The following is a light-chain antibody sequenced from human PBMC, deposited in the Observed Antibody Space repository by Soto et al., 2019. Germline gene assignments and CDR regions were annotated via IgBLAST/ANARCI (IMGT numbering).Light chain of an antibody. V-gene: IGLV2-14*01. CDR2: EVS. CDR3: SSYTISSTLEV. CDR1: SSDVGGYNY. J-gene: IGLJ1*01. Sequence: QSVLTQPASVSGSPGQSITISCTGTSSDVGGYNYVSWYQQHPGKAPKLMIYEVSNRPSGVSNRFSGSKSSNTASLTISGLQAEDEADYYCSSYTISSTLEVFGTGTKLTVL.